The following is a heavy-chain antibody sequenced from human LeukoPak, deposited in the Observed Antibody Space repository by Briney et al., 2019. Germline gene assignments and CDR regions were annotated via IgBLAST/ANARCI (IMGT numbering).Heavy chain of an antibody. Sequence: ASVKVSCKASRGTFSSYAISWVRQAPGQGLEWMGRIIPILGIANYAQKFQGRVTNTADKSTSTAYMELSSLRSEDTAVYYCARDRSGSYFDYWGQGTLVTVSS. CDR2: IIPILGIA. CDR3: ARDRSGSYFDY. D-gene: IGHD1-26*01. J-gene: IGHJ4*02. V-gene: IGHV1-69*04. CDR1: RGTFSSYA.